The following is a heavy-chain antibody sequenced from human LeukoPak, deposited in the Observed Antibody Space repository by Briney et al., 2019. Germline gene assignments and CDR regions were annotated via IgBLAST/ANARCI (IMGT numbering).Heavy chain of an antibody. Sequence: GGSLRLSCAASGFTFSSYAMSWVRQAPGKGLEWVSGISASGGITYYAESVKGRFTISRDNSKNTLYLQMNSLRAEDTAVYHCAGGTWIQLWLDYWGQGTLVTVSS. CDR3: AGGTWIQLWLDY. J-gene: IGHJ4*02. V-gene: IGHV3-23*01. CDR2: ISASGGIT. D-gene: IGHD5-18*01. CDR1: GFTFSSYA.